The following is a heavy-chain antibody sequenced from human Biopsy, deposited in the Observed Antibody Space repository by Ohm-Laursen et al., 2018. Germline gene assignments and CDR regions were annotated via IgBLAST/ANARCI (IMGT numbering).Heavy chain of an antibody. V-gene: IGHV4-59*01. Sequence: TLSFTCSVSGGSMNSYYWTWIRQPPGKGLEWIGHVYNGGITNYNPSLKSRVTISKDTSRNQFSLQVNSVIAADTAVYYCARTPRDSFWSGSYKRGLWFDPWGQGTLVIVSS. CDR3: ARTPRDSFWSGSYKRGLWFDP. CDR1: GGSMNSYY. D-gene: IGHD3-3*01. J-gene: IGHJ5*02. CDR2: VYNGGIT.